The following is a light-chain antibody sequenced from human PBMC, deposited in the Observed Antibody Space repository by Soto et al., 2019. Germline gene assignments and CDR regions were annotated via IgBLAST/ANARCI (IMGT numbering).Light chain of an antibody. V-gene: IGKV3-15*01. Sequence: EVVMTQSPATLSVSPGERATLSYGATQSVRSNLAWYQQKPGQAPRLLIYGASTRATGIPARFSGSGSGTEFTLTISSLQSGDFAVYYCQQYNNWPPSYTFGQGTKLEIK. CDR1: QSVRSN. CDR3: QQYNNWPPSYT. J-gene: IGKJ2*01. CDR2: GAS.